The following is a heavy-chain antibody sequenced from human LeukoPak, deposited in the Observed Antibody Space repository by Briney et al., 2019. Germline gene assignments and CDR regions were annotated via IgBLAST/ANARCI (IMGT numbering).Heavy chain of an antibody. CDR3: ARNKLYGGNSDYYGMDV. D-gene: IGHD4-23*01. CDR2: IYSGGST. Sequence: PGGSLRLSCAASGFTVSSNYMSWVRQAPGKGLEWVSFIYSGGSTYYADSVKGRFTISRDNSKNTLYLQMNSLRAEDTAVYYCARNKLYGGNSDYYGMDVWGQGTTVTVSS. CDR1: GFTVSSNY. V-gene: IGHV3-53*01. J-gene: IGHJ6*02.